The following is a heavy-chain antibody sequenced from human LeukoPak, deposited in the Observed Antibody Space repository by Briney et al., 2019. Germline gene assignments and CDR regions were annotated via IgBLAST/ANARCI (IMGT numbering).Heavy chain of an antibody. D-gene: IGHD2-21*02. CDR1: GFTVSSNY. J-gene: IGHJ4*02. V-gene: IGHV3-53*01. CDR3: ARAVTVVTAIHD. Sequence: PAGYLRLSCAASGFTVSSNYMTWVRQAPGKGLEWVSVIYSGGGTYYADSVKGRFTISRDNSKNTLYLQMNSLGAEDTAVYYCARAVTVVTAIHDWGQGTLVTDS. CDR2: IYSGGGT.